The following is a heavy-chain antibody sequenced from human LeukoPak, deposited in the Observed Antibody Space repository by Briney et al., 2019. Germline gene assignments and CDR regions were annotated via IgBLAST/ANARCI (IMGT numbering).Heavy chain of an antibody. CDR2: INHSGST. D-gene: IGHD5-12*01. J-gene: IGHJ4*02. Sequence: SETLSLTCAVYGGSFSGYYWSWIRQPPGKGLEWIGEINHSGSTNYNPSLKSRVTISVDTSKNQFSLKLSSVTAADSAVYYCARGLRTDSGYDDGEDHWGQGTLVTVSS. CDR3: ARGLRTDSGYDDGEDH. CDR1: GGSFSGYY. V-gene: IGHV4-34*01.